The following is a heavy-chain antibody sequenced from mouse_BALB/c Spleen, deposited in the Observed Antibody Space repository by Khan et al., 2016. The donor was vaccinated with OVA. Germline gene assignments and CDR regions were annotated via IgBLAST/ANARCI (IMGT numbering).Heavy chain of an antibody. D-gene: IGHD4-1*01. J-gene: IGHJ4*01. CDR2: INTYTGEP. CDR1: GYTFTNYG. Sequence: QIQLVQSGPELKKPGETVKISCKASGYTFTNYGMNWVKQAPGKGLKWMGWINTYTGEPTYADDFKGRFAFSLETSASTAYLQINNLKNEDTATYFCARDWDEGYAMEYWGQGTSVTVSS. V-gene: IGHV9-3-1*01. CDR3: ARDWDEGYAMEY.